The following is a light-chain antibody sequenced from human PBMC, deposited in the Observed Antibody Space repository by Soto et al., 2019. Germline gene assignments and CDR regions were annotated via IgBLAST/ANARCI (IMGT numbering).Light chain of an antibody. CDR1: QNINNY. V-gene: IGKV1-33*01. CDR3: QQYENLPT. J-gene: IGKJ5*01. Sequence: DIQMTQSRCSLSASVVDIVTSTCQASQNINNYLNWYQQKPGRAPKLLIYDASNLEAGVPSRFRGSGSGTDFTFTISRLQPEDIATYYCQQYENLPTFGQGTRLEIK. CDR2: DAS.